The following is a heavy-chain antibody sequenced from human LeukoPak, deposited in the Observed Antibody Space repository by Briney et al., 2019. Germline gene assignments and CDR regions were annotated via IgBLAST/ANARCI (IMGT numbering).Heavy chain of an antibody. CDR3: ARLHLYYDILPPRYFDL. J-gene: IGHJ2*01. Sequence: SDTLSLTCSVSTDSMTSYYWSWIRQPPGKGLEWIGYIYYTGRANYNPSLKSRVSISVDTSKNQFSLKFSSVTAADTAVYFCARLHLYYDILPPRYFDLWGRGTLVTVSS. D-gene: IGHD3-9*01. CDR1: TDSMTSYY. V-gene: IGHV4-59*08. CDR2: IYYTGRA.